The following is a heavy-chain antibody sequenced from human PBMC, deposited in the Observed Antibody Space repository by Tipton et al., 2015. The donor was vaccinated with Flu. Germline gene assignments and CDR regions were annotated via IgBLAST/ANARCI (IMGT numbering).Heavy chain of an antibody. D-gene: IGHD1-7*01. J-gene: IGHJ6*02. Sequence: SLRLSCATSGFTFSTYWMSWVRQAPGKGLEWVANVNQDGGVKYYVDSVKGRFTISRDNDKNSLYLQMDSLRAEDTALYYCAKGSITGTPRNYYYYYGMDVWGQGTTVTVSS. V-gene: IGHV3-7*03. CDR1: GFTFSTYW. CDR2: VNQDGGVK. CDR3: AKGSITGTPRNYYYYYGMDV.